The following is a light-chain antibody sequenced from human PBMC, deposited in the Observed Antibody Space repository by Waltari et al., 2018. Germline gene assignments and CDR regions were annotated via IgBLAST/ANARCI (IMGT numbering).Light chain of an antibody. V-gene: IGLV2-14*03. CDR1: GSGLGASDY. J-gene: IGLJ2*01. Sequence: QSALTQPASASGSPGQSLSISCSGTGSGLGASDYVSWYQLHPGKAPQVIIYDVTNRAAGVSHRFSASKSANTASLSISGLQPEDEADYYCSSQTLDGVVLFGGGTKLTVL. CDR2: DVT. CDR3: SSQTLDGVVL.